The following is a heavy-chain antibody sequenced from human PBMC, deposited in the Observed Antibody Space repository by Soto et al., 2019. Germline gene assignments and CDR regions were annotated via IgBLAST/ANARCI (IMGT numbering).Heavy chain of an antibody. D-gene: IGHD3-10*01. CDR3: ARHGFGPLHGLVDV. CDR1: GGSITNYY. Sequence: QVQFQESGPGLVKPSETLSLTCTVSGGSITNYYCSWFRQPPGKGLEWIGYINYDGYSAYNLSLKRRVTLSMDASKTQFSLMLESVTATDPAVYYCARHGFGPLHGLVDVWGPGTTVIVSS. V-gene: IGHV4-59*08. CDR2: INYDGYS. J-gene: IGHJ6*02.